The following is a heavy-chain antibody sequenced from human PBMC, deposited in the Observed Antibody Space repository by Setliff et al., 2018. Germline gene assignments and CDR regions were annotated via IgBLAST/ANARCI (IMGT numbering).Heavy chain of an antibody. CDR1: GYTFATYG. V-gene: IGHV1-18*01. CDR3: ARDLSTTVMTRSWYYFDY. D-gene: IGHD4-17*01. CDR2: ISPYNSNT. Sequence: KVSCKASGYTFATYGISWVRQAPGQGLEWMGWISPYNSNTNYAQNFQGRVTMTTDTSTSTAYMELRSLKSDDTAMYYCARDLSTTVMTRSWYYFDYWGQGTLVTVSS. J-gene: IGHJ4*02.